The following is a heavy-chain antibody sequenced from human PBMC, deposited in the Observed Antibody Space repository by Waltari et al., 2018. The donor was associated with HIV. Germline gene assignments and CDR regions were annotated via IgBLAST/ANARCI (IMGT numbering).Heavy chain of an antibody. CDR2: IWSDGNNE. V-gene: IGHV3-30*18. Sequence: QVQLVESGGGVVQPGRSLRLSCAASGFTFSSYGMHWVRQAPGNEPEWVAIIWSDGNNEYYADSVKGRFTISRDNSKDTLYLQMNSLRAEDTAMYYCAKDNSVNYFTGDAFDIWGQGTMVIVSS. CDR3: AKDNSVNYFTGDAFDI. CDR1: GFTFSSYG. J-gene: IGHJ3*02. D-gene: IGHD1-26*01.